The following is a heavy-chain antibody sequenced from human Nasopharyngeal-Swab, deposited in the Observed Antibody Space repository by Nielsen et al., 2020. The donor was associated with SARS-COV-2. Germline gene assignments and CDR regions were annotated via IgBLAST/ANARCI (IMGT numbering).Heavy chain of an antibody. CDR3: ARNYYDSSDAFDI. J-gene: IGHJ3*02. CDR2: ISYDGSNK. CDR1: GFTFSSYA. Sequence: GESLKISCAASGFTFSSYAMHWVRQAPGKGLEWVAVISYDGSNKYYADSVKGRFTISRDNSKNTLYLQMNSPRAEDTAVYYCARNYYDSSDAFDIWGQGTMVTVSS. V-gene: IGHV3-30-3*01. D-gene: IGHD3-22*01.